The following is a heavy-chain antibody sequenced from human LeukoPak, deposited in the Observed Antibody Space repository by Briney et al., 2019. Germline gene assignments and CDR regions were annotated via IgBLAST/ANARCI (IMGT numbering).Heavy chain of an antibody. CDR2: IIPIFGTA. V-gene: IGHV1-69*13. CDR3: ARGLRRRYYDILTVDP. Sequence: SVKVSCKASGGTFSSYAISWVRQAPGQGLEWMGGIIPIFGTANYAQKFQGRVTITADESTSTAYMELSSLRSEDTAVYYCARGLRRRYYDILTVDPWGQGTLVTVSS. D-gene: IGHD3-9*01. J-gene: IGHJ5*02. CDR1: GGTFSSYA.